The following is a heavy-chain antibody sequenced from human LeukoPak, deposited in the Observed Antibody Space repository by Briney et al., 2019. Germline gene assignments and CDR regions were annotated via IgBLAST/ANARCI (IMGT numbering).Heavy chain of an antibody. D-gene: IGHD6-6*01. CDR1: GFTFSSYS. CDR3: ASGARLDY. V-gene: IGHV3-48*01. Sequence: GSLRLSCAASGFTFSSYSMNWVRQAPGKGLEWVSYIISSSSTIYYADSVKGRFTISRDNAKNSLYLQMNSLRAEDTAVYYCASGARLDYWGQGTLVTVSS. J-gene: IGHJ4*02. CDR2: IISSSSTI.